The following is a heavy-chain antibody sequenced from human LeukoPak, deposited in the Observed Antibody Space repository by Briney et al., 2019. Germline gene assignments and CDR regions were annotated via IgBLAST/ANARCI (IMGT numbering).Heavy chain of an antibody. J-gene: IGHJ4*02. V-gene: IGHV3-23*01. Sequence: PGGSLRLSCAASGFTLNNYAMSWVRQAPGKGLEWVSIINNSGGSTYYADSVKGRFTISRDNAKNSLYLQMNSLRAEDTAVYYCASPGVGATGGWGQGTLVTVSS. CDR2: INNSGGST. CDR3: ASPGVGATGG. D-gene: IGHD1-26*01. CDR1: GFTLNNYA.